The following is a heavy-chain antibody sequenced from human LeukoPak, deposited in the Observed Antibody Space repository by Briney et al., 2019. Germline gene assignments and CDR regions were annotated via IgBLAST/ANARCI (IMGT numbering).Heavy chain of an antibody. Sequence: GGSLRLSCAASGFTFSSYAMSWVHQAPGKGLKWVSTINDNGADTYYADSVKGRFTISRDNSYNTVSLQMNSLRDEDTGVYYCAKGLRTGVGPYMGYHYYMDVWGKGATVTVSS. J-gene: IGHJ6*03. CDR2: INDNGADT. V-gene: IGHV3-23*01. CDR3: AKGLRTGVGPYMGYHYYMDV. CDR1: GFTFSSYA. D-gene: IGHD3-16*01.